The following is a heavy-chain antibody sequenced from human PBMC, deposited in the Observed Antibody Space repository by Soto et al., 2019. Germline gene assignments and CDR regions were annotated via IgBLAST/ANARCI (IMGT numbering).Heavy chain of an antibody. J-gene: IGHJ6*02. V-gene: IGHV4-59*01. CDR1: GAPISVFY. CDR3: ARGGSEGGLDI. CDR2: LYYTGTT. D-gene: IGHD3-10*01. Sequence: QMQLQESGPGVVKPSETLSLTCTVSGAPISVFYWTWIRQAPGKGLEWIGYLYYTGTTNYNPSLKSRVAMSMDTSKKHFYLTLTSATAADTAMYFCARGGSEGGLDIWGQGTAVTVSS.